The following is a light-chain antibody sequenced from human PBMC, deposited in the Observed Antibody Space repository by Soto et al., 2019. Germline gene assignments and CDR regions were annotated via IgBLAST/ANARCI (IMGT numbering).Light chain of an antibody. CDR3: QQYGSSRWT. CDR2: GAS. V-gene: IGKV3-20*01. J-gene: IGKJ1*01. CDR1: QSVSSN. Sequence: DIGLTQSPCTLSLSPGERATLACRASQSVSSNLAWYQQKPGQAPRLLIYGASSRATGIPDRFSGSGSGTDFTLTISRLEPEDFAVYYCQQYGSSRWTFGQGTKVDI.